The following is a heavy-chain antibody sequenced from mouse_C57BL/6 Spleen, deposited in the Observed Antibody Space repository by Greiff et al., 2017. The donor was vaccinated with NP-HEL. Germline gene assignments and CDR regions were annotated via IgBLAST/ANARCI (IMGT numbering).Heavy chain of an antibody. J-gene: IGHJ1*03. D-gene: IGHD1-1*01. CDR2: IDPSDSET. V-gene: IGHV1-52*01. CDR1: GYTFTSYW. Sequence: QVQLKQPGAELVRPGSSVKLSCKASGYTFTSYWMHWVKQRPIQGLEWIGNIDPSDSETHYNQKFKDKATLTVDKSSSTAYMQLSSLTSEYSAVYYCARRYYGSGYFDVWGTGTTVTVSS. CDR3: ARRYYGSGYFDV.